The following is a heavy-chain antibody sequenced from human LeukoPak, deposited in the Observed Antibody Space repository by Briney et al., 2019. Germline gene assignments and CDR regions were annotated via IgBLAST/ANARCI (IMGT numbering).Heavy chain of an antibody. Sequence: SETLSLTCTVSGGFVSSGSFYWSWIRQPPGKGLECIGDIYYSGNINYSPSLKSRVTISVDASKDQFSLRLSSVTAADTAVYYCARLLNSSGWYSGWFDPWGQGTLVTVSS. D-gene: IGHD6-19*01. CDR3: ARLLNSSGWYSGWFDP. CDR1: GGFVSSGSFY. V-gene: IGHV4-61*01. CDR2: IYYSGNI. J-gene: IGHJ5*02.